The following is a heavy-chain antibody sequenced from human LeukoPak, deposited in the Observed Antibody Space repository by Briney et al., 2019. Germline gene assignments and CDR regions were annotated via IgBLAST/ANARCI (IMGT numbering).Heavy chain of an antibody. J-gene: IGHJ5*02. CDR1: GGSISSSSYY. CDR2: IYYSGST. D-gene: IGHD2-2*01. Sequence: SETLSLTCTVSGGSISSSSYYWGWIRQPPGKGLEWIGSIYYSGSTYYNPSLKSRVTISVDTSKNQFSLKLSSVTAADTAVYYCARVRGEYQLPGLNWFDPWGQGTLVTVSS. V-gene: IGHV4-39*01. CDR3: ARVRGEYQLPGLNWFDP.